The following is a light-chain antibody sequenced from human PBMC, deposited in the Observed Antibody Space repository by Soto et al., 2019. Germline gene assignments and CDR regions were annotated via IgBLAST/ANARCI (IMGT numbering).Light chain of an antibody. Sequence: QSVLTQPASGSGSPGQSITISCTGTSSDVGNNNYVSWYQQNPGKAPKVMICDVTNRPSGVSNRFSGSKSGNTASLTISGLQAEDGADYYCSSFTGSSYVFGTGTKVTVL. V-gene: IGLV2-14*01. CDR1: SSDVGNNNY. CDR3: SSFTGSSYV. J-gene: IGLJ1*01. CDR2: DVT.